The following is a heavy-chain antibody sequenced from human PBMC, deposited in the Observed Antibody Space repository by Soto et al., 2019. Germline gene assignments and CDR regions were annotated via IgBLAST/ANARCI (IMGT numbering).Heavy chain of an antibody. CDR1: GGSISSSSYY. CDR3: AGDDGDYVRWFDP. D-gene: IGHD4-17*01. Sequence: SETLSLTCTVSGGSISSSSYYWGWIRQPPGKGLEWIGSIYYSGSTYYNPSLKSRVTISVDTSKNQFTLKLSSVTAADMAVYYCAGDDGDYVRWFDPWGQGTLVTVSS. CDR2: IYYSGST. J-gene: IGHJ5*02. V-gene: IGHV4-39*06.